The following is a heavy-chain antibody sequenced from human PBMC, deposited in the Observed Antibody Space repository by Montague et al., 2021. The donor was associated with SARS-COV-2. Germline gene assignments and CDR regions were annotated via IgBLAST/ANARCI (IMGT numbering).Heavy chain of an antibody. CDR1: GDSVSRSY. V-gene: IGHV4-59*08. CDR2: ISYIGST. CDR3: VRHSGYYDRSGYYDY. Sequence: SLSLTCTVSGDSVSRSYWSWIRQTPGKGLEWLAYISYIGSTNHNPSLKSRVTISVDTPKNQFSLKLSAVTAADTGVYYCVRHSGYYDRSGYYDYWGRGTLVTVSS. D-gene: IGHD3-22*01. J-gene: IGHJ4*02.